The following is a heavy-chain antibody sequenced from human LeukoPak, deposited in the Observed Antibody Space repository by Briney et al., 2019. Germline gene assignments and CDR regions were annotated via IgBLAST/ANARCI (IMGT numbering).Heavy chain of an antibody. V-gene: IGHV4-34*01. CDR3: ARGRLRAAATPGYFDY. Sequence: SDTLSLTCAVYGGSFGGYYWSWIRQPPGKGLEWIGEINHSGSTNYNPSLKSRVTISVDTSKNQFSLKLSSVTAADTAVYYCARGRLRAAATPGYFDYWGQGTLVTVSS. J-gene: IGHJ4*02. CDR2: INHSGST. CDR1: GGSFGGYY. D-gene: IGHD6-13*01.